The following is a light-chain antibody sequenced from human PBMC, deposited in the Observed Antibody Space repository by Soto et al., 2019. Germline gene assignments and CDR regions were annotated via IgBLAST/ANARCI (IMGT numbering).Light chain of an antibody. CDR2: GAS. V-gene: IGKV3-20*01. J-gene: IGKJ1*01. Sequence: EIVLTQSPGTLSLSPGERATLSCRASQSVISTYLAWYQQKPGQAPMLLIYGASSRATGIPDRFSGSGSGTDFTLTISRLEPEDFAVYYCQQYRDSLGTFGQGTKVEIK. CDR3: QQYRDSLGT. CDR1: QSVISTY.